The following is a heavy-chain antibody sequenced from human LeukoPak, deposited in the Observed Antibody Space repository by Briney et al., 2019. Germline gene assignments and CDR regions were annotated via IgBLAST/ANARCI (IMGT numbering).Heavy chain of an antibody. Sequence: SETLSLTCTVSGGSIKGYYWNWIRQPAGKGLEWIGRIYSSGSTNYNPSLKSRVTISVDTSKNQFSLKLSSVTAADTAVYYCARGGSGYDSFYYYGMDVWGQGTTVTVSS. CDR3: ARGGSGYDSFYYYGMDV. D-gene: IGHD5-12*01. CDR1: GGSIKGYY. CDR2: IYSSGST. J-gene: IGHJ6*02. V-gene: IGHV4-4*07.